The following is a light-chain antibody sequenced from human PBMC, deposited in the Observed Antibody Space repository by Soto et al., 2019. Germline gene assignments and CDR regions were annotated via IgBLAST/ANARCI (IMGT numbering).Light chain of an antibody. Sequence: QSALTQPASVSGSPAQPITISCTGSSTDIGNYGHVSWYQLHPGKAPKVFIYEVFNLPSGVSNPFSDAKAINTASLSISGRQADDEAVYYCTWYASSYSPVFGGGTKLTVL. V-gene: IGLV2-14*01. CDR3: TWYASSYSPV. CDR1: STDIGNYGH. CDR2: EVF. J-gene: IGLJ2*01.